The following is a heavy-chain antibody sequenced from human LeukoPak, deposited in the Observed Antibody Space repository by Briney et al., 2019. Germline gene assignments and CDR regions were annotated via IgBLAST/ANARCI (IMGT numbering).Heavy chain of an antibody. CDR3: ASGYSSSNWFDP. V-gene: IGHV3-11*01. CDR1: GFNFSDYY. D-gene: IGHD6-19*01. Sequence: GGSLRLSCAASGFNFSDYYMSWIRQAPGKGLEWVSYISSSGSTIYYADSVKGRFTISRDNAKNSLYLQMNSLRAEDTAVYYCASGYSSSNWFDPWGQGTLVTVSS. J-gene: IGHJ5*02. CDR2: ISSSGSTI.